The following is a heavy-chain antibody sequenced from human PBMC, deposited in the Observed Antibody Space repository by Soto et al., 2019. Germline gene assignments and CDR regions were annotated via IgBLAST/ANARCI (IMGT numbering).Heavy chain of an antibody. CDR1: GCTFSSYG. CDR3: ARGEYSSSSDY. CDR2: IWYDGSNK. Sequence: GSLRLSGASSGCTFSSYGMHGVRQAPGKGLEWVAVIWYDGSNKYYADSVKGRFTISRDNSKNTLYLQMNSLRAEDTAVYYCARGEYSSSSDYWGQGTPVTVYS. V-gene: IGHV3-33*01. D-gene: IGHD6-6*01. J-gene: IGHJ4*02.